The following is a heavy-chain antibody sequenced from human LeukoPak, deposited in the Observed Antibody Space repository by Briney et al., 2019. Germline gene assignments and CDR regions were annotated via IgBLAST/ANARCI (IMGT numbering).Heavy chain of an antibody. CDR3: ARARVTNIPGPASV. CDR1: GYTFTSYD. J-gene: IGHJ4*02. Sequence: SVKVSCKASGYTFTSYDISWVRQAPGQGLEWMGRIIPILGIANYAQKFQGRVTITADKSTSTAYMELNSLRAEDTAVYYCARARVTNIPGPASVWGQGTLVTVSS. V-gene: IGHV1-69*04. D-gene: IGHD2-2*01. CDR2: IIPILGIA.